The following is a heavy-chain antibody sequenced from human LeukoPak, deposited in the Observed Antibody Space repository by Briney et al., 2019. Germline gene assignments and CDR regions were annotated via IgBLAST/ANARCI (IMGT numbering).Heavy chain of an antibody. J-gene: IGHJ6*02. Sequence: ASVKVSCKASGSTFTSYDINWVRQATGQGREWMGWMNLNSGNTGYAQKLQARVTMTTNTSISTAYMELSSLRSEDTAVYYCASIVGPYYYYGMDVWGQGTTVTVSS. CDR1: GSTFTSYD. V-gene: IGHV1-8*01. D-gene: IGHD1-26*01. CDR2: MNLNSGNT. CDR3: ASIVGPYYYYGMDV.